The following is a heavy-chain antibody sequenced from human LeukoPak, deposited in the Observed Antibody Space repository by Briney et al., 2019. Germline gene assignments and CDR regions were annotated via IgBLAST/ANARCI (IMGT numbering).Heavy chain of an antibody. CDR1: GFTFSTYS. V-gene: IGHV3-23*01. J-gene: IGHJ4*02. D-gene: IGHD6-19*01. CDR3: AKPTTPRIAVAGTNY. Sequence: HPGGSLRLSCAASGFTFSTYSMSWVRLAPGKGLEWVSGISGSGANTYYADSVKGRFTISRDNSKNTLYLQMNSLRAEDTAVYYCAKPTTPRIAVAGTNYWGQGTLVTVSS. CDR2: ISGSGANT.